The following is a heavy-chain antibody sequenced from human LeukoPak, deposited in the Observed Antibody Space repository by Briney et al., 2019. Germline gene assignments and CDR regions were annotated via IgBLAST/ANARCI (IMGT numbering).Heavy chain of an antibody. CDR1: GFTFSSYA. CDR3: AKDGGSSSWFDYYYYYYYMDV. V-gene: IGHV3-23*01. D-gene: IGHD6-13*01. J-gene: IGHJ6*03. CDR2: ISGSGGST. Sequence: PGGSLRLSCAASGFTFSSYAMSWVRQAPGKGLEWVSAISGSGGSTYYADSVKGRFAISRDNSKNTLYLQMNSLRAEDTAVYYCAKDGGSSSWFDYYYYYYYMDVWGKGTTVTVSS.